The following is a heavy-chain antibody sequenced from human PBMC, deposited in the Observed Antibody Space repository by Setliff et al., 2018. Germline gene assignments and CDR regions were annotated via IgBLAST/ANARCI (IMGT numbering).Heavy chain of an antibody. Sequence: ASVKVSCKVSGYTLTELSRHWVRQAPGKGLEWMGGFDPEDGETIYAQKFQGWVTMTRDTSISTAYMELSRLRSDDTAVYYCARALGATITHFDYWGQGTLVTVSS. J-gene: IGHJ4*02. V-gene: IGHV1-24*01. CDR1: GYTLTELS. D-gene: IGHD1-26*01. CDR2: FDPEDGET. CDR3: ARALGATITHFDY.